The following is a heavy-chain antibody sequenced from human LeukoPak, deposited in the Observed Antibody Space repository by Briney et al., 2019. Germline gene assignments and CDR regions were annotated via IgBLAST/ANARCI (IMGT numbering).Heavy chain of an antibody. D-gene: IGHD2-21*02. CDR1: GYTFTSYT. CDR2: INTNTGNP. V-gene: IGHV7-4-1*02. J-gene: IGHJ4*02. Sequence: GASVKVSCKASGYTFTSYTMNWVRQAAGQGLEWMGWINTNTGNPTYAQGFTGRFVFSLDTSVSTAYLQISSLKAEDTAVYYCASGGDPYYFDYWGQGTLVTVSS. CDR3: ASGGDPYYFDY.